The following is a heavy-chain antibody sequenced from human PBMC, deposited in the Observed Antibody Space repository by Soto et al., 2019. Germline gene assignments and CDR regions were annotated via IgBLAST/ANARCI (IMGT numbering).Heavy chain of an antibody. CDR3: AMEVQVHTPAFVY. CDR2: ISPMFGAA. Sequence: QVQLVQSGAEMKKPGSSVKVSCQSSGGTFNTYAMNWVRQAPGQGPEWMGDISPMFGAANYAPKFQGRVTITADESTGTSYMQLRSLSSEDTARYCWAMEVQVHTPAFVYWGQGTLVTFSS. V-gene: IGHV1-69*19. D-gene: IGHD3-10*01. J-gene: IGHJ4*02. CDR1: GGTFNTYA.